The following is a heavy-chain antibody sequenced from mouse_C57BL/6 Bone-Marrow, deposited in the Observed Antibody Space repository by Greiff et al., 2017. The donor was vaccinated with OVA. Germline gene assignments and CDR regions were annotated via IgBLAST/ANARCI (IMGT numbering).Heavy chain of an antibody. V-gene: IGHV5-4*01. CDR2: ISDGGSYT. Sequence: EVMLVESGGGLVKPGGSLKLSCAASGFTFSSYAMSWVRQTPEKRLEWVATISDGGSYTYYPDNVQGRFTISRDNAKNNLYLQMGHLKSEDTAMYYCAREGDAYWGQGTLVTVSA. CDR1: GFTFSSYA. J-gene: IGHJ3*01. CDR3: AREGDAY.